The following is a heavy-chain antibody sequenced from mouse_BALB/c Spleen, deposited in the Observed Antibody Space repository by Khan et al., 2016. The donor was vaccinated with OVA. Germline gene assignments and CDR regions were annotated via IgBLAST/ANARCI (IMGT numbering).Heavy chain of an antibody. D-gene: IGHD1-1*01. Sequence: VQLKESGPGLVKPSQSLSLTCTVTGYSITSDYAWDWIRQFPGNKLEWMGYISYGGSTSYNPSLKSRISITRETSKNQFFLQLNSVTTEDTATYYCARKNYYDYAMDYWGQGTSVTVSS. V-gene: IGHV3-2*02. CDR2: ISYGGST. CDR3: ARKNYYDYAMDY. J-gene: IGHJ4*01. CDR1: GYSITSDYA.